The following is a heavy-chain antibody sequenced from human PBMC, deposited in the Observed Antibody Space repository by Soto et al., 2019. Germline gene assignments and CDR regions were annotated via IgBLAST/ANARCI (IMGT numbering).Heavy chain of an antibody. D-gene: IGHD2-8*01. Sequence: QVQLVQSGAEVKKPGSSVKVSCKASGGTFSSYAISWVRQAPGQGLEWMGGIIPIFGTANYAQKFQGRVTMTADETTSTAYRELSSLRSEDTAVYYCARGGEDIVLRVYATGNWFDPWGQGTLVTVSS. CDR1: GGTFSSYA. V-gene: IGHV1-69*12. CDR3: ARGGEDIVLRVYATGNWFDP. J-gene: IGHJ5*02. CDR2: IIPIFGTA.